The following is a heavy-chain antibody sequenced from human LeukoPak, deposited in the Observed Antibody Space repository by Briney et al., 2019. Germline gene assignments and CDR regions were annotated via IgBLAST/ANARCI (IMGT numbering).Heavy chain of an antibody. D-gene: IGHD6-13*01. CDR2: IYYSGST. J-gene: IGHJ4*02. Sequence: PSETLSLTCTVSGGSISSYYWSWIRQPPGKGLEWIGYIYYSGSTNYNPSLKSRVTISVDTSKNQFSLKLNSVTAADTAVYYCAREGSFGRQLDYYFDYWGQGTLVTVSS. CDR3: AREGSFGRQLDYYFDY. CDR1: GGSISSYY. V-gene: IGHV4-59*01.